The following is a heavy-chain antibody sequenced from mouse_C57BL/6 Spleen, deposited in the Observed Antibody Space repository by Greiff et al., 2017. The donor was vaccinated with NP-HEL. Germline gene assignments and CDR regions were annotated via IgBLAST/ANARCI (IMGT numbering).Heavy chain of an antibody. CDR2: INPNNGGT. CDR1: GYTFTDYN. D-gene: IGHD1-1*01. Sequence: EVQLQQSGPELVKPGASVKIPCKASGYTFTDYNMDWVKQSPGKSLEWIGDINPNNGGTIYNQKFKGKATLTVDKSSSTAYMELRSLTSEDTAVYYCAREGGHYYGSSFYYFDYWGQGTTLTVSS. J-gene: IGHJ2*01. CDR3: AREGGHYYGSSFYYFDY. V-gene: IGHV1-18*01.